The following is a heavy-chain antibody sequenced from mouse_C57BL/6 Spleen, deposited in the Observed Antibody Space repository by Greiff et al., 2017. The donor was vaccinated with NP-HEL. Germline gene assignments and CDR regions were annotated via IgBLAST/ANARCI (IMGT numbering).Heavy chain of an antibody. CDR2: ISSGSSTI. D-gene: IGHD2-5*01. CDR1: GFTFSDYG. V-gene: IGHV5-17*01. Sequence: EVKLVESGGGLVKPGGSLKLSCAASGFTFSDYGMHWVRQAPEKGLEWVAYISSGSSTIYYADTVKGRFTISRDNAKNTLFLQMTSLRSEDTAMYYCERAAYYSIYFDYWGQGTTLTVSS. J-gene: IGHJ2*01. CDR3: ERAAYYSIYFDY.